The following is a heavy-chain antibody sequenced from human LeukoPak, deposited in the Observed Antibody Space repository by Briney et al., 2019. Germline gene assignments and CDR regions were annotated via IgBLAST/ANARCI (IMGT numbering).Heavy chain of an antibody. V-gene: IGHV3-23*01. J-gene: IGHJ5*02. CDR2: ISTSGSST. CDR1: GFIFSSYA. CDR3: ARDRYGSGFNWYDP. Sequence: GGSLRLSCAASGFIFSSYAMSWVRQAPGKGLEWVSAISTSGSSTDYADSVQGRFTISRDNSKRTLYLQMNSLRAEDTAVYYCARDRYGSGFNWYDPWGQGTLVTVSS. D-gene: IGHD3-10*01.